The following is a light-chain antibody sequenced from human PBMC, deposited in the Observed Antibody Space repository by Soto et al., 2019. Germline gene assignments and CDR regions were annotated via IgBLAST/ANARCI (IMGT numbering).Light chain of an antibody. V-gene: IGKV1-5*03. J-gene: IGKJ3*01. CDR2: RAS. CDR3: QQYNIYPLT. Sequence: DIQMTQSPSTLSASVGDRVTITCRASQSISSWLAWYQQKPGKAPNLLIYRASSLESGVPSRFSGSGSGTEFTLTISSLKPDDFASYYCQQYNIYPLTFGPGTKVDVK. CDR1: QSISSW.